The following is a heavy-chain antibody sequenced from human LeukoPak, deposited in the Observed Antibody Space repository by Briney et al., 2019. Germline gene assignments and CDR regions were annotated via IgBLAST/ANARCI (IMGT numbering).Heavy chain of an antibody. Sequence: PGGSLRLSCAASGFTFSSYNMNWVLQAPGKGLEWVSSISSSSSYIYYADSVKGRFTISRDNAKNSLYLQMNSLRAEDTAIFYCARDSVASPPPYYDILTGYLVPAEYFQHWGQGTLVTVSS. V-gene: IGHV3-21*01. CDR3: ARDSVASPPPYYDILTGYLVPAEYFQH. J-gene: IGHJ1*01. CDR1: GFTFSSYN. CDR2: ISSSSSYI. D-gene: IGHD3-9*01.